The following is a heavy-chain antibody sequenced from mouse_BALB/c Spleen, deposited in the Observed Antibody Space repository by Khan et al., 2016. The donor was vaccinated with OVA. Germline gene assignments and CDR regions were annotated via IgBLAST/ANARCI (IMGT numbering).Heavy chain of an antibody. CDR3: AGGFDF. V-gene: IGHV1-84*02. CDR2: IYPGSANA. Sequence: QVQLQQSGPELVKPGASVKISCKASGYTFTDYYINWVKQKPGQGPEWIGWIYPGSANAKYNEKFKGKATLTVDTSSSTAFMQRSSLTSEAPAVCFCAGGFDFWGQGTTLTVSS. CDR1: GYTFTDYY. J-gene: IGHJ2*01.